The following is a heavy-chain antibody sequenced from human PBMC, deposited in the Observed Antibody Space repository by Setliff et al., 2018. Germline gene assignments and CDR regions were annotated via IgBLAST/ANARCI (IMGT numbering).Heavy chain of an antibody. CDR1: GFTFNSYN. V-gene: IGHV3-30*02. J-gene: IGHJ6*03. CDR3: AKSSVASTFYYFYYMDV. D-gene: IGHD6-19*01. Sequence: PGGSLRLSCAASGFTFNSYNMDWVRQAPGKGLEWVAVIRFDGSNEYYADSVKGQFTISRDNSRNTLYLQMDSLRTEDTAVYYCAKSSVASTFYYFYYMDVWGKGTTVTVSS. CDR2: IRFDGSNE.